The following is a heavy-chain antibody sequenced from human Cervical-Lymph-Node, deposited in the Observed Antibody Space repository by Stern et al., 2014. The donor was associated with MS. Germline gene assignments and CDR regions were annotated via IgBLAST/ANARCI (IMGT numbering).Heavy chain of an antibody. CDR2: ISASNGNT. Sequence: QLVQSGAEVKKPGASVKVSCKASGYTFTSYGISWVRQAPGQGLEWMGWISASNGNTNYDQQLPGSGTMTTDASTSPAYMELRSLVSDGTAVYYCARQCLAAAVDYWGQGTLVTVSS. J-gene: IGHJ4*02. V-gene: IGHV1-18*01. CDR1: GYTFTSYG. CDR3: ARQCLAAAVDY. D-gene: IGHD3-16*01.